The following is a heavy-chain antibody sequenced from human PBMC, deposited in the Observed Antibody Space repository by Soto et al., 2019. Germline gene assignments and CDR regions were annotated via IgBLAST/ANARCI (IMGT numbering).Heavy chain of an antibody. CDR1: GGSISSGHYS. J-gene: IGHJ3*02. V-gene: IGHV4-30-2*01. Sequence: SETRSLTCAVSGGSISSGHYSWSWILQPPGKGLEWIGYISQSVSTFYNVSLKSRVTIAGDRSKNQFSLNLSSVIVADTAVYYCARGANSAHDYGACDIWGQGTMVTVS. D-gene: IGHD4-17*01. CDR3: ARGANSAHDYGACDI. CDR2: ISQSVST.